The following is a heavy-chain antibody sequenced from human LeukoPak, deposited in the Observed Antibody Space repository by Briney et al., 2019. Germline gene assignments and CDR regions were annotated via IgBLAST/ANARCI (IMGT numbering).Heavy chain of an antibody. D-gene: IGHD3-10*01. CDR2: IYYSGST. Sequence: SETLSLTCTVSGGSISSYYWSCIRQPPGEGLEWIGYIYYSGSTNYNTSLKSRVTISVDTSKNQFSLKLSSVTAAGTGVFYCGRQTMVRGLHLWGQGTLVTVSS. CDR1: GGSISSYY. V-gene: IGHV4-59*08. CDR3: GRQTMVRGLHL. J-gene: IGHJ5*02.